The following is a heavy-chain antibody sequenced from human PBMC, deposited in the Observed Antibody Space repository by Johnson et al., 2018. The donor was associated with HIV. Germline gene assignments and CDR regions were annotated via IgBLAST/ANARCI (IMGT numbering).Heavy chain of an antibody. CDR1: GFTFSSYW. V-gene: IGHV3-7*05. D-gene: IGHD1-26*01. J-gene: IGHJ3*02. CDR3: AREEEWELTLVGVGAFDI. Sequence: MLLVESGGGLVQPGGSLRLSCAASGFTFSSYWMSWVRQAPGKGLEWVANIKQDGSEKYYVDSVKGRFTIARDNAKNSLYLQMNSRRAEDTAVYYCAREEEWELTLVGVGAFDIWGQGTMVTVSS. CDR2: IKQDGSEK.